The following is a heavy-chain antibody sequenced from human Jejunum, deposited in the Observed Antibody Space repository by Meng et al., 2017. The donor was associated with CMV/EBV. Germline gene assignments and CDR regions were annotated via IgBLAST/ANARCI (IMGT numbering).Heavy chain of an antibody. CDR1: RNDA. CDR3: VKDGPLSPTSTTVYGFWFDA. V-gene: IGHV3-23*01. D-gene: IGHD1-1*01. J-gene: IGHJ5*02. Sequence: RNDAMHWVRKAQGKGLEWVSGVNTGSDSTNYADSVKGRFTISRDNSKNTLDLEMNNLRVDDTAIYYCVKDGPLSPTSTTVYGFWFDAWGQGTLVTVSS. CDR2: VNTGSDST.